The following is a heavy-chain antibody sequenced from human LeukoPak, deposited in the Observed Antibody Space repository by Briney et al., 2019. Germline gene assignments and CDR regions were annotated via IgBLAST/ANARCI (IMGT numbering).Heavy chain of an antibody. J-gene: IGHJ4*02. CDR2: ISGSGGST. CDR1: AFTFRSYA. D-gene: IGHD5-18*01. Sequence: GGSLRLSCAASAFTFRSYAMIWVRQAPGKGLEWVSGISGSGGSTYYSDSAKGRFTISRNNSNNTLYLQMNSLRAEDTAVYYCAKGAASRGYTYVANWGQGTLVTVSS. V-gene: IGHV3-23*01. CDR3: AKGAASRGYTYVAN.